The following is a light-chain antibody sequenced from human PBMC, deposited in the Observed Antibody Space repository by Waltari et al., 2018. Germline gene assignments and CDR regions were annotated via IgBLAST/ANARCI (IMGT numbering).Light chain of an antibody. J-gene: IGKJ4*01. Sequence: EIVLTQSPGTLSLSPGERATLYCRASQSVSYNFLNWYQQKPGQAPRLLIHGASSRATGIPDRFSGSGSGTDFTLTISRLEPEDFAVYYCQQYDGVVLTFGGGTKVEI. V-gene: IGKV3-20*01. CDR3: QQYDGVVLT. CDR2: GAS. CDR1: QSVSYNF.